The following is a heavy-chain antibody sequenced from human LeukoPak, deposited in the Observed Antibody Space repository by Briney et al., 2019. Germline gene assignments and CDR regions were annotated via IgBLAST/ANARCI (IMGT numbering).Heavy chain of an antibody. CDR3: ARGAYCTNGVCYTPHYYYYYGMDV. CDR2: INPSGGST. D-gene: IGHD2-8*01. Sequence: ASVKVSCKASGYTFTSYYMHWVRQAPGQGLEWMGIINPSGGSTSYAQKFQGRVTMTRNTSISTAYMELSSLRSEDTAVYYCARGAYCTNGVCYTPHYYYYYGMDVWGQGTTVTVSS. CDR1: GYTFTSYY. V-gene: IGHV1-46*01. J-gene: IGHJ6*02.